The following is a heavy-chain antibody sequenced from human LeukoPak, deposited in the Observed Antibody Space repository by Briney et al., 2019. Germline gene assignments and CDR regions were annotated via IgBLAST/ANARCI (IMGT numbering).Heavy chain of an antibody. Sequence: ASVKVSCKASGYTFTGYYMHWVRQAPGQGLEWMGRINPNSGGTNYAQKFQGRVTMTRDTSISTAYMELSRLRSDDTAVYYCASQAASYNWFDPWGQGTLATVSS. V-gene: IGHV1-2*06. CDR1: GYTFTGYY. J-gene: IGHJ5*02. CDR2: INPNSGGT. CDR3: ASQAASYNWFDP. D-gene: IGHD2-15*01.